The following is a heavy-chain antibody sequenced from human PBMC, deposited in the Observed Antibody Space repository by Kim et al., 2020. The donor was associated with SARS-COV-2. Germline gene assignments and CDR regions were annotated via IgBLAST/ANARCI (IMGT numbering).Heavy chain of an antibody. D-gene: IGHD6-6*01. Sequence: RKSRVTIPVDTSNNQFALKLSSVTAADTAVYYCARFKQLGLYYYYGMDVWGQGTTVTVSS. V-gene: IGHV4-34*01. CDR3: ARFKQLGLYYYYGMDV. J-gene: IGHJ6*02.